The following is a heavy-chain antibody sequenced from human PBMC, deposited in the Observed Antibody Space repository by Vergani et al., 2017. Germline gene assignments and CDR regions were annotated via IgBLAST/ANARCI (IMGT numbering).Heavy chain of an antibody. J-gene: IGHJ4*02. Sequence: EVQLVESGGGLIQPGGSLRLSCAASGFTVSSNYMSWVRQAPGKGLEWVSVIYSGGSTYYADSVKGRFTISRDNAKNSLYLQMNSLRAEDTAVYYCARSASIGKITMIDYWGQGTLVTVSS. CDR3: ARSASIGKITMIDY. CDR1: GFTVSSNY. V-gene: IGHV3-53*01. CDR2: IYSGGST. D-gene: IGHD3-22*01.